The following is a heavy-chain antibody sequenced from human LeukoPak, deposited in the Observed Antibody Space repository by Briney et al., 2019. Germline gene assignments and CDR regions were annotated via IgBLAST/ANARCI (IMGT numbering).Heavy chain of an antibody. CDR3: AKAGYSFGLDS. Sequence: GGSLRLSCAASGFNFIIYAMVWVRQAPGKGPERVSSITNSGDKAYYADSVKGRFTISRDNPKNTLYLQMNSLRVEDTALYYCAKAGYSFGLDSWGQGTLVTVSS. CDR1: GFNFIIYA. J-gene: IGHJ4*02. CDR2: ITNSGDKA. V-gene: IGHV3-23*01. D-gene: IGHD5-18*01.